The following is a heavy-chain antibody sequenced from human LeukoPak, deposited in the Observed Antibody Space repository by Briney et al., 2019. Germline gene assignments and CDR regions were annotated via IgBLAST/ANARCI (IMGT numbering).Heavy chain of an antibody. Sequence: PSETLSLTCTVSGGSFSSGSYYWSWIRQPPGKGLEWIGYIYYSGSTNYNPSLKSRVTISVDTSKNQFSLKLSSVTAADTAVYYCAREAGLEDWFDPWGQGTLVTVSS. J-gene: IGHJ5*02. CDR3: AREAGLEDWFDP. V-gene: IGHV4-61*01. CDR1: GGSFSSGSYY. D-gene: IGHD3-10*01. CDR2: IYYSGST.